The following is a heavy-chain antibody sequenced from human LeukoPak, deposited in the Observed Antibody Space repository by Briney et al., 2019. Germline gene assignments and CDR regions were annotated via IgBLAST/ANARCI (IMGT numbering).Heavy chain of an antibody. J-gene: IGHJ3*02. CDR2: IYQSGSTSWIGSMYDSGST. CDR3: AIRYSSSWYTDAFDI. V-gene: IGHV4-38-2*02. CDR1: GYSISSGYY. Sequence: SETLSLTCTVSGYSISSGYYWGWIRQPPGKGLEWIGSIYQSGSTSWIGSMYDSGSTSYNPSLKSRVTISVNTSKNQFSLRLTSVTAADTAIYYCAIRYSSSWYTDAFDIWGQGTTVTVSS. D-gene: IGHD6-13*01.